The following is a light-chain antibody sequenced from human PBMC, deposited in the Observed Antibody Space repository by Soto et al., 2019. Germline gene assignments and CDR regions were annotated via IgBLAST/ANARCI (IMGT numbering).Light chain of an antibody. CDR3: QQSSNTPLT. J-gene: IGKJ4*01. V-gene: IGKV1-39*01. CDR1: QTISRS. CDR2: DAY. Sequence: DIQMTQSPSSLSASVGDRVTITCRASQTISRSLNWYQHKPGTAPRVLIYDAYTLSSGVPSRFSVSGSGTDFTLTISSLQPEDFATYYCQQSSNTPLTFGGGTKVDIK.